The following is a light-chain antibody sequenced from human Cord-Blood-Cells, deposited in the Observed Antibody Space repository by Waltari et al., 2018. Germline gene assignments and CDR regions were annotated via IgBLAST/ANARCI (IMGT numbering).Light chain of an antibody. CDR1: SSDVGGYNY. V-gene: IGLV2-14*01. Sequence: QSALTQPASVSGSPGQSITISCTGTSSDVGGYNYVSWYQQHPGKAPKLMIYAVSKRPSWVSNRFSGSKSGNTASLTISGLQAEDEADYYCSSYTSSSTWVFGGGTTLTVL. J-gene: IGLJ3*02. CDR2: AVS. CDR3: SSYTSSSTWV.